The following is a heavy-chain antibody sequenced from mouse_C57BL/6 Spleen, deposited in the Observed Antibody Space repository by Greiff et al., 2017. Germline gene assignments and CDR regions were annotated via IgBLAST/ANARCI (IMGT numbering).Heavy chain of an antibody. CDR2: IRLKSDNYAT. Sequence: EVKLQESGGGLVQPGGSMKLSCVASGFTFSNYWMNWVRQSPEKGLEWVAQIRLKSDNYATHYAESVKGRFTISRDDSKSSVYLQMNNLRAEDTGIYYCTGRENYYFDYWGQGTTLTVSS. CDR1: GFTFSNYW. CDR3: TGRENYYFDY. V-gene: IGHV6-3*01. J-gene: IGHJ2*01.